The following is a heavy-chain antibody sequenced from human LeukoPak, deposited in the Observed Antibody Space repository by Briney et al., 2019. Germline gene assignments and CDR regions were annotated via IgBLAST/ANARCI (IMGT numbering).Heavy chain of an antibody. V-gene: IGHV3-33*01. CDR3: ARWTGYSMGGFDY. CDR2: IWSDGSNE. J-gene: IGHJ4*02. Sequence: GGSLRLSCAASGFTFSSFGMHWVRQAPGKGLEWVAIIWSDGSNEVYIESVKGRFTISRDNSKNTLYLHMNSLRAEDTAVYYCARWTGYSMGGFDYWGQGTLVTVSS. D-gene: IGHD3/OR15-3a*01. CDR1: GFTFSSFG.